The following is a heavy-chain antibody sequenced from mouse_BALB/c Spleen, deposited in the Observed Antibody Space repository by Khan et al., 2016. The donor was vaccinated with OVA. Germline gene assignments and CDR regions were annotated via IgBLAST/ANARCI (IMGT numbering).Heavy chain of an antibody. CDR2: ISYSGSA. D-gene: IGHD1-1*01. CDR3: ARRYYYGHWYFDV. Sequence: EVQLQESGPGLVKPSQSLSLTCTVTGYSITSDYAWNWIRQFPGNKLEWMGYISYSGSANYNPSLKSRISITRDTSENQFLLPWNSVTTEDSATYYCARRYYYGHWYFDVWGAGTTVTVSS. J-gene: IGHJ1*01. CDR1: GYSITSDYA. V-gene: IGHV3-2*02.